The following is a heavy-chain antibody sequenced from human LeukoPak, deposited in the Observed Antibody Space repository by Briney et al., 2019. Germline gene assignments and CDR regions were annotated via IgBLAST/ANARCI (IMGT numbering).Heavy chain of an antibody. CDR2: IWYDGSNK. V-gene: IGHV3-33*01. CDR3: ARDKVVGATHFDY. Sequence: QPGGSLRLSCAASGFTFSSYGMHWVRQAPGKGLEWVAVIWYDGSNKYYADSVKGRFTISRDNAKNSLYLQMSSLRAEDTAVYYCARDKVVGATHFDYWGQGTLVTVSS. D-gene: IGHD1-26*01. J-gene: IGHJ4*02. CDR1: GFTFSSYG.